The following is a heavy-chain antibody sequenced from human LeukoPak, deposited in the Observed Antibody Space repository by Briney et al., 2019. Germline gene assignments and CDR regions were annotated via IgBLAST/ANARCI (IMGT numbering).Heavy chain of an antibody. V-gene: IGHV4-61*02. CDR3: ARDPDYDFWSGYYYYYYMDV. CDR1: GGSISSSSYY. J-gene: IGHJ6*03. D-gene: IGHD3-3*01. CDR2: IYTSGST. Sequence: SETLSLTCTVSGGSISSSSYYWGWIRQPAGKGLEWIGRIYTSGSTNYNPSLKSRVTMSVDTSKNQFSLKLSSVTAADTAVYYCARDPDYDFWSGYYYYYYMDVWGKGTTVTVSS.